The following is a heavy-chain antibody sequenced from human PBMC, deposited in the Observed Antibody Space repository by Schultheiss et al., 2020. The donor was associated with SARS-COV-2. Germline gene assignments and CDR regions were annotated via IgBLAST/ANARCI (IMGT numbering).Heavy chain of an antibody. CDR2: VHNSEST. Sequence: SETLSLTCTVSGGSISSYYWSWIRQPPGKGLEWIGYVHNSESTSYNPSLKSRVTISVDTSKNQFSLKLSSVTAADTAVYYCARHDYSSGWNDAFDIWGQGTMVTVSS. D-gene: IGHD6-19*01. J-gene: IGHJ3*02. CDR1: GGSISSYY. V-gene: IGHV4-59*08. CDR3: ARHDYSSGWNDAFDI.